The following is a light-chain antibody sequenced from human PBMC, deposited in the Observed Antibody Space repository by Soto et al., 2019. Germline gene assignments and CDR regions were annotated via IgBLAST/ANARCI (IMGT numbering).Light chain of an antibody. CDR2: GAS. V-gene: IGKV3-20*01. Sequence: EIVLTQSPGTLSLSPGERATLSCRASQSVSSSYLAWYQQKPGQAPRLRIYGASSRATGIPDRFSGSGSGTDFTLTISTLEPEDFAVYYWHQYVSSPLTFGGGTKVEIK. CDR3: HQYVSSPLT. CDR1: QSVSSSY. J-gene: IGKJ4*01.